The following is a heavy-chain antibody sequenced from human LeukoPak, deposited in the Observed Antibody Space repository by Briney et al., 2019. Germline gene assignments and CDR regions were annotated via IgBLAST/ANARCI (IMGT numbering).Heavy chain of an antibody. J-gene: IGHJ6*02. Sequence: PSETLSLTCTVSGGSISSGSYYWGWIRQPPGKGLEWIGYIYYSGSTNYNPSLKSRVTISVDTSKNQFSLKLSSVTAADTAVYYCARLAMVPFYYYYYGMDVWGQGTTVTVSS. V-gene: IGHV4-61*05. CDR2: IYYSGST. D-gene: IGHD5-18*01. CDR3: ARLAMVPFYYYYYGMDV. CDR1: GGSISSGSYY.